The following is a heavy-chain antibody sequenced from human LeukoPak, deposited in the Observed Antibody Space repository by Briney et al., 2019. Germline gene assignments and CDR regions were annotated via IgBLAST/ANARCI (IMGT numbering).Heavy chain of an antibody. CDR2: ISAYNGNT. CDR1: GYTFTSYG. D-gene: IGHD6-19*01. J-gene: IGHJ5*02. CDR3: ARAGYSSGQNWFDP. Sequence: ASVKVSFKASGYTFTSYGISWVRQAPGQGLEWMGWISAYNGNTNYAQKLQGRVTMTTDTSTSTAYMELRSLRSDDTAVYYCARAGYSSGQNWFDPWGQGTLVTVSS. V-gene: IGHV1-18*01.